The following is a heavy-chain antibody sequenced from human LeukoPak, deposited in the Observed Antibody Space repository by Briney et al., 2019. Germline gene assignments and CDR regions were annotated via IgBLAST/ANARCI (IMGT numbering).Heavy chain of an antibody. J-gene: IGHJ4*02. CDR2: VKQDGSEM. D-gene: IGHD5-18*01. V-gene: IGHV3-7*04. Sequence: SGGSLRLSCAAPEFTFSSYAMSWVHQAPGKGLEWVANVKQDGSEMYSVDSVKGRFTISRDNAKNSLYLQMNSLRAEDTAVYYCARDFRNSYGPTSYYFDYWGQGTLVTVSS. CDR1: EFTFSSYA. CDR3: ARDFRNSYGPTSYYFDY.